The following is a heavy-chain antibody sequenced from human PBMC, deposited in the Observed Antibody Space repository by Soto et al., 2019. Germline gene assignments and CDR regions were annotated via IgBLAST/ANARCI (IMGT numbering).Heavy chain of an antibody. D-gene: IGHD1-26*01. CDR2: ISRSSSTI. J-gene: IGHJ4*02. Sequence: EVQLVESGGGLVQPGGSLRLSCAASGFTFSSYSMNWVRQAPGKGLEWVSYISRSSSTIYYADSVQGRFTISRDNAKNSLYLRMNSMRDEEPAVYYCAGVAGATLADYWGQGTLVTVSS. CDR1: GFTFSSYS. CDR3: AGVAGATLADY. V-gene: IGHV3-48*02.